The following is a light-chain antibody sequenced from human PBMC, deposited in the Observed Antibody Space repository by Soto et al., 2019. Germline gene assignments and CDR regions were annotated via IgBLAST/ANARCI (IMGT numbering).Light chain of an antibody. CDR1: SSDVGAYDY. Sequence: QSVLTQPASVSGSPGQSIAIPCTGTSSDVGAYDYVSWYQQHPDRAPRLVIYEVSNRPSGVSNRFSGSKSVNTATLTISGLQAEDEADYYCASHTTTNTRVFGTGTKLTVL. CDR3: ASHTTTNTRV. V-gene: IGLV2-14*03. CDR2: EVS. J-gene: IGLJ1*01.